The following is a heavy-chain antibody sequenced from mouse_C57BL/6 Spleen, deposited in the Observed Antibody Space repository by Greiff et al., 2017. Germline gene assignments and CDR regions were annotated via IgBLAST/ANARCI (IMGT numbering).Heavy chain of an antibody. CDR1: GYAFSSSW. Sequence: QVQLQQSGPELVKPGASVKISCKASGYAFSSSWMNWVKQRPGKGLEWIGRIYPGDGDTNYNGKFKGKATLTADKSSSTAYMQLSSLTSEDSAVYFCARWGLNWDDKTDWYFDVWGTGTTVTVSS. CDR2: IYPGDGDT. D-gene: IGHD4-1*01. CDR3: ARWGLNWDDKTDWYFDV. J-gene: IGHJ1*03. V-gene: IGHV1-82*01.